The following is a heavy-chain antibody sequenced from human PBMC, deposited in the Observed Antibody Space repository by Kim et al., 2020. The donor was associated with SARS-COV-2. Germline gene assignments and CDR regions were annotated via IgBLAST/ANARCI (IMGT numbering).Heavy chain of an antibody. J-gene: IGHJ4*02. Sequence: GSTNYTPSLKSRVTISVDTSKNQFSLKLSSVTAADTAGYYCARGRGADYWGQGTLVTVSS. CDR2: GST. CDR3: ARGRGADY. V-gene: IGHV4-34*01.